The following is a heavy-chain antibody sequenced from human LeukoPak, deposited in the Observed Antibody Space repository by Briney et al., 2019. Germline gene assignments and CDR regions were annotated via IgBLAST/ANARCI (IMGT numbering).Heavy chain of an antibody. D-gene: IGHD5-24*01. CDR1: GFTFSSYG. CDR2: IWYDGSNK. Sequence: PGRSLRLSCAASGFTFSSYGMHWVRQAPGKGLEWVAVIWYDGSNKYYADSVKGRFTISRDNSKNTLYLQMNSLRAEDTAVYYCARGGQKWLQYLDHWGQGTLVTVSS. CDR3: ARGGQKWLQYLDH. V-gene: IGHV3-33*01. J-gene: IGHJ4*02.